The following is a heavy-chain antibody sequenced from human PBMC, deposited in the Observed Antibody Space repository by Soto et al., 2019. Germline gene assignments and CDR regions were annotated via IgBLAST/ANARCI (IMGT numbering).Heavy chain of an antibody. CDR1: GYTFTSYG. Sequence: ASVKVSCKASGYTFTSYGISWVRQAPGQGLEWMGWISAYNGNTNYNPSLESRVTMSVDTSKNRVSLNLTSLTAADTAIYYCARANWYSEYWGQGTLVTVSS. CDR2: ISAYNGNT. D-gene: IGHD7-27*01. V-gene: IGHV1-18*01. J-gene: IGHJ4*02. CDR3: ARANWYSEY.